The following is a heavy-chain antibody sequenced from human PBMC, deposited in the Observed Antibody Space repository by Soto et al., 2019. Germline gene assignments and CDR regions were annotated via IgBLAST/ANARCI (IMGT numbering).Heavy chain of an antibody. V-gene: IGHV3-23*01. D-gene: IGHD3-9*01. CDR2: VPGSGGGT. CDR1: GFTFTSFA. Sequence: GSLRLSCAVSGFTFTSFAMAWVRQGPGKGLECVSVVPGSGGGTYYAASVKGRFTISRDNSRSMVFLQLNSLRAEDTAVYYCAKFPFPVVDILTDHPAYSEHWGKGPMGAVSS. J-gene: IGHJ4*02. CDR3: AKFPFPVVDILTDHPAYSEH.